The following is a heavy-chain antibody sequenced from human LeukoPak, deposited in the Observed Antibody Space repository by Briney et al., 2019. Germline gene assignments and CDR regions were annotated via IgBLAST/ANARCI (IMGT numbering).Heavy chain of an antibody. J-gene: IGHJ5*02. D-gene: IGHD6-6*01. V-gene: IGHV4-34*01. CDR2: INHSGST. CDR1: GGSFSGYY. CDR3: ARRIAARPRGYWFDP. Sequence: SETLSLTCAVCGGSFSGYYWSWIRQPPGKGLEWIGEINHSGSTNYNPSLKSRVTISVDTSKNQFSLKVSSVTAADTAVYYCARRIAARPRGYWFDPWGQGTLVTVSS.